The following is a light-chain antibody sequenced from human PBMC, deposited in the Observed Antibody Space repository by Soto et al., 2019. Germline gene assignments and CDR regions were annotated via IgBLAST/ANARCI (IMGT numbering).Light chain of an antibody. Sequence: DIQMTQSPSSLSASVRDRVTTTCRASHNIWGYLNWYQQKPGKAPKVLIYHASNLQSGIPSRFSGSGSGTEFTLSINSLQPDDFATYYCQQYNTDSRIFGQGTKVDIK. V-gene: IGKV1-5*01. CDR1: HNIWGY. CDR3: QQYNTDSRI. CDR2: HAS. J-gene: IGKJ1*01.